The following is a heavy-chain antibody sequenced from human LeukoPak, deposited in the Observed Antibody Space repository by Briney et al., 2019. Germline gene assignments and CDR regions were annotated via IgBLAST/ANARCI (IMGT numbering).Heavy chain of an antibody. CDR1: GGTFSSYA. Sequence: ASVKVSCKASGGTFSSYAISWVRQAPGQGLEWMGRIIPILGIANYAQKFQCRVTITADKSTSTAYMELSSLRSEDTAVYYCARWEAITGTTVDYWGQGTLVTVSS. CDR3: ARWEAITGTTVDY. D-gene: IGHD1-7*01. CDR2: IIPILGIA. V-gene: IGHV1-69*04. J-gene: IGHJ4*02.